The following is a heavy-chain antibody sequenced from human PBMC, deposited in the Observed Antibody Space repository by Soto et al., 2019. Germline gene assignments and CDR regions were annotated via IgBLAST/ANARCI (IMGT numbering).Heavy chain of an antibody. J-gene: IGHJ6*02. D-gene: IGHD2-2*01. CDR3: ARDTIVLVPDYGMDV. CDR2: IIPIFGTA. CDR1: GGTFSSYA. V-gene: IGHV1-69*13. Sequence: ASVKVSCKASGGTFSSYAISWVRQAPGQGLEWMGGIIPIFGTANYAQKFQGRVTITADESTSTAYMELSSLRSEDTAVYYCARDTIVLVPDYGMDVWGQGTTVTVSS.